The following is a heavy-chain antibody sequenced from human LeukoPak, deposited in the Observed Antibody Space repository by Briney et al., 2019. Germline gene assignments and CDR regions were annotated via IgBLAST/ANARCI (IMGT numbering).Heavy chain of an antibody. Sequence: HGGSLQISCQGSGSLFTSYWIGWVRQVPGKGLEGMGIIYPGDSDTRYSPSFQGQVTISADKSISTAYLQWSSLKASDTAMYYCARRYNWNAFDPWGQGTLVTVSS. CDR1: GSLFTSYW. D-gene: IGHD1-1*01. CDR3: ARRYNWNAFDP. V-gene: IGHV5-51*01. J-gene: IGHJ5*02. CDR2: IYPGDSDT.